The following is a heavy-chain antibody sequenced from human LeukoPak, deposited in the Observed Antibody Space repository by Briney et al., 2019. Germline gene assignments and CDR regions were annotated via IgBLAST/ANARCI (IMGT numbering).Heavy chain of an antibody. Sequence: ASVKVSCKASGGTFSSYAISWVRQAPGQGLEWMGGIIPIFGTANYAQKFQGRVTITADESTSTAYMELSSLRSEDTAVYYCATNTADPIVGALYFDLWGRGTLVTVSS. CDR1: GGTFSSYA. V-gene: IGHV1-69*13. CDR3: ATNTADPIVGALYFDL. D-gene: IGHD1-26*01. J-gene: IGHJ2*01. CDR2: IIPIFGTA.